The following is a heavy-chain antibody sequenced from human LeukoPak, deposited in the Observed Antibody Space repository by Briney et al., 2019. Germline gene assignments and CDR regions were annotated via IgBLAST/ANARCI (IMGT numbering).Heavy chain of an antibody. CDR1: GFTFSSYE. V-gene: IGHV3-30*02. D-gene: IGHD7-27*01. J-gene: IGHJ4*02. Sequence: GGSLRLSCAASGFTFSSYEMNWVRQAPGKGLEWVAFIRYDGSNKYYADSVKGRFTISRDNSKNTLYLQMNSLRAEDTAVYYCASLGNQYYFDYWGQGTLVTVSS. CDR3: ASLGNQYYFDY. CDR2: IRYDGSNK.